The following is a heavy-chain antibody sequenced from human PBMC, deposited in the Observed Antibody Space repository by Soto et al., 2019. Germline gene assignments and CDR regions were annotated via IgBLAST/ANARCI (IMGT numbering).Heavy chain of an antibody. Sequence: GASVKVSCKASGYTFTSYAMHWVRQAPGQRLEWMGWINAGNGNTKYSQKFQGRVTMTRDTSTSTVYMELSSLRSEDTAVYYCARGLIYDSSGYYFDYWGQGTLVTVSS. CDR2: INAGNGNT. V-gene: IGHV1-3*01. CDR3: ARGLIYDSSGYYFDY. CDR1: GYTFTSYA. J-gene: IGHJ4*02. D-gene: IGHD3-22*01.